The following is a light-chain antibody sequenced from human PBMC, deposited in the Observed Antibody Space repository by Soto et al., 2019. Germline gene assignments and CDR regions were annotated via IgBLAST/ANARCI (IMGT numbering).Light chain of an antibody. CDR3: QQYGGSPLFT. J-gene: IGKJ3*01. CDR2: GAS. Sequence: IVLTQSPGTLSLSPGERATLSCRASQGVTPAYLAWYQHKPGKAPRLLIFGASARATGIPDRFSGSGSGTDFTLTNSRLEPEDFAVYSCQQYGGSPLFTFGPGTRVDLK. CDR1: QGVTPAY. V-gene: IGKV3-20*01.